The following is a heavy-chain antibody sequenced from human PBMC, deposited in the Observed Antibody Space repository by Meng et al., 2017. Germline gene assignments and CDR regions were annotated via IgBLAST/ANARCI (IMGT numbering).Heavy chain of an antibody. CDR1: GFTVSSNY. J-gene: IGHJ4*02. Sequence: EGQLVGTGGGLLPPGGSLGLSCAASGFTVSSNYMSWVRQAPGKGLEWVSVIYSGGSTYYADSVKGRFTISRDNSKNTLYLQMNSLRAEDTAVYYCARGGSYYSYWGQGTLVTVSS. CDR2: IYSGGST. D-gene: IGHD1-26*01. CDR3: ARGGSYYSY. V-gene: IGHV3-53*02.